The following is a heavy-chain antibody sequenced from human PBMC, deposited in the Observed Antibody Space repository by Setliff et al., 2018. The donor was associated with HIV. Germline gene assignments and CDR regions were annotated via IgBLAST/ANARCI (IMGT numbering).Heavy chain of an antibody. D-gene: IGHD3-22*01. CDR2: ISAYNGNK. Sequence: ASVKVSCKASGYSFTSYGISWVRQAPGQGPEWMGWISAYNGNKNYAQNLQDRVTMTTDTSTSTAYMELRSLRFDDTAVYYCARFPNPSQIVVIMPPDYWGQGTLVTVSS. CDR1: GYSFTSYG. J-gene: IGHJ4*02. CDR3: ARFPNPSQIVVIMPPDY. V-gene: IGHV1-18*01.